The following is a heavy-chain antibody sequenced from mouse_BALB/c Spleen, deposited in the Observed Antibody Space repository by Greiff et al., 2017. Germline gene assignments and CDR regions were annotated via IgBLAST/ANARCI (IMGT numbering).Heavy chain of an antibody. V-gene: IGHV2-6-7*01. CDR3: ARDDGYYEAWFAY. CDR1: GFSLTGYG. J-gene: IGHJ3*01. D-gene: IGHD2-3*01. Sequence: QVQLKESGPGLVAPSQSLSITCTVSGFSLTGYGVNWVRQPPGKGLEWLGMIWGDGSTDYNSALKSRLSISKDNSKSQVFLKMNSLQTDDTARYYCARDDGYYEAWFAYWGQGTLVTVSA. CDR2: IWGDGST.